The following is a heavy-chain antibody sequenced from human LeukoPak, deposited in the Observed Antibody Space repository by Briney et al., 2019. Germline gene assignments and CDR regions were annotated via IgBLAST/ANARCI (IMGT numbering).Heavy chain of an antibody. CDR1: GDSISSITYY. J-gene: IGHJ6*03. Sequence: SETLSLTCTVSGDSISSITYYWGWIRQPPGKGLEWIGNLYYSGSTYYNPSLKSRVTISVDTSKNQFSLKLSSVTAADTAVYYCASVKPTAYDFWSGYYTGGGYYYYYMDVWGKGTTVTVSS. CDR3: ASVKPTAYDFWSGYYTGGGYYYYYMDV. V-gene: IGHV4-39*01. D-gene: IGHD3-3*01. CDR2: LYYSGST.